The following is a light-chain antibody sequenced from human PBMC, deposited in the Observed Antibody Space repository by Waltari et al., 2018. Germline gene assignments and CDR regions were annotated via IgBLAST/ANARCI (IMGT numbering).Light chain of an antibody. CDR2: DVS. CDR1: SSDVGGNNH. CDR3: CAYANTNKFYLV. V-gene: IGLV2-11*01. J-gene: IGLJ2*01. Sequence: QSALTQPRSVSGSPGQSVTIPCTGTSSDVGGNNHVSWYQQRPGKAPKLMIYDVSKRPSGGPDRFSGSKSGNTASLTISGLQAEDEADYYCCAYANTNKFYLVFGGGTELTVL.